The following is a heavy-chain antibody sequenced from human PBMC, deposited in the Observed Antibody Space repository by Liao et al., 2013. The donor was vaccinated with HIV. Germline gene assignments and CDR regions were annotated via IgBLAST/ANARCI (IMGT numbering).Heavy chain of an antibody. V-gene: IGHV4-39*07. D-gene: IGHD3-10*01. CDR2: IFHSGNT. CDR1: SGSISKSPYY. Sequence: QVQLQESGPGLVKTSETLSLKCTVSSGSISKSPYYWAWIRQPPGKGLEWIGSIFHSGNTYYNPSLKSRVTISLDTSKNHLSLKLSSVTAADTAVYYCARDQRAHYYASGNWFDPWGQGTLVTVSS. J-gene: IGHJ5*02. CDR3: ARDQRAHYYASGNWFDP.